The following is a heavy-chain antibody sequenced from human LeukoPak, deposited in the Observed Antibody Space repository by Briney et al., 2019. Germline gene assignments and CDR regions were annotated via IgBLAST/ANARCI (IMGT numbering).Heavy chain of an antibody. D-gene: IGHD2-2*01. CDR1: GYTFTSYG. CDR2: ISAYNGNT. Sequence: ASVKVSCKASGYTFTSYGISWVRQAPGQGLEWMGWISAYNGNTNYAQKLQGRVTMTTDTSTSTAYMELRSLGSDDTAVYYCARDGDIVVVPAAIARYHYYYMDVWGKGTTVTVSS. CDR3: ARDGDIVVVPAAIARYHYYYMDV. J-gene: IGHJ6*03. V-gene: IGHV1-18*01.